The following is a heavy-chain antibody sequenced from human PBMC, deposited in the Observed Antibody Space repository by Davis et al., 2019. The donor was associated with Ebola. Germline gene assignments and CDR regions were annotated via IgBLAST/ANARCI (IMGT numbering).Heavy chain of an antibody. J-gene: IGHJ4*02. V-gene: IGHV4-34*01. CDR2: INHSGST. Sequence: SETLSLTCAVYAGSFSGYYWSWIRQPPGKGLEWIGEINHSGSTNYNPSLKSRVTISVDTSKNQFSLKLSSVTAADTAVYYFARGHPSLYWGQGTLVTVSS. CDR3: ARGHPSLY. CDR1: AGSFSGYY.